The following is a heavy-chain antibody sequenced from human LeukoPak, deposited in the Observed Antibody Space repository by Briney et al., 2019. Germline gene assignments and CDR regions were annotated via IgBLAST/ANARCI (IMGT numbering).Heavy chain of an antibody. CDR2: FDPEDGET. D-gene: IGHD6-19*01. Sequence: ASVKVSCKVSGYTLTELSMHWVRQAPGKGLEWMGGFDPEDGETIYAQKFQGRVTMTEDTSTDTAYMELSSLRSEDTAVYYCASSGWPAGWFDPWGQGTLVTVSS. CDR1: GYTLTELS. CDR3: ASSGWPAGWFDP. V-gene: IGHV1-24*01. J-gene: IGHJ5*02.